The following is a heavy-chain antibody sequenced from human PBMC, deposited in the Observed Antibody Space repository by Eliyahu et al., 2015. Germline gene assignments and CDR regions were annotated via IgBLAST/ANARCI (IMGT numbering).Heavy chain of an antibody. CDR2: INAGNGNT. Sequence: QVQLVQSGAEVKKPGASVKVSCKAXGYTFTSYAXHWVRQXPGQRLEWMGWINAGNGNTKYSQXXQGRVTITRDTSASTAYMELSSLRSEDTAVYYCARAPSTLLYDILTDYWGQGTLVTVSS. J-gene: IGHJ4*02. CDR1: GYTFTSYA. CDR3: ARAPSTLLYDILTDY. D-gene: IGHD3-9*01. V-gene: IGHV1-3*01.